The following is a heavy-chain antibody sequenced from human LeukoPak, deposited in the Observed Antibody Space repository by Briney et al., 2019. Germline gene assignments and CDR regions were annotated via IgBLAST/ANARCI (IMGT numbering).Heavy chain of an antibody. CDR2: IIPIFGIA. J-gene: IGHJ3*02. Sequence: ASVKVSCKVSGGTFSSYAISWVRQAPGQGLEWMGRIIPIFGIANYAQKFQGRVTITADKSTSTAYMELSSLRSEDTAVYYCAREGDAFDIWGQGTMVTVSS. CDR3: AREGDAFDI. CDR1: GGTFSSYA. V-gene: IGHV1-69*04.